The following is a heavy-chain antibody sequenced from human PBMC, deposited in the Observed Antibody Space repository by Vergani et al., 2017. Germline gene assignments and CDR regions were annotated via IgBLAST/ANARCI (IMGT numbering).Heavy chain of an antibody. Sequence: QVQLQESGPGLVKPSETLSLTCTVSGGSISSYYWSWIRQPAGKGLEWIGRIYTSGSTNYNPSLKSRVTMSVDTSKNQFSLKLSSVTAADTAVYYCAKDRGANIVVVPAARYAFDIWGQGTMVTVSS. CDR2: IYTSGST. D-gene: IGHD2-2*01. J-gene: IGHJ3*02. CDR1: GGSISSYY. CDR3: AKDRGANIVVVPAARYAFDI. V-gene: IGHV4-4*07.